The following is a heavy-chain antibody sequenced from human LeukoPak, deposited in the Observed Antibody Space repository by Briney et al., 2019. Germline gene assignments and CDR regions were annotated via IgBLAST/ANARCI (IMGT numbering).Heavy chain of an antibody. J-gene: IGHJ4*02. CDR3: ARCPSQQLFYFDH. CDR2: IQTGGTS. Sequence: GGSLRLSCAASGFTVSSNYMSWVRQAPGKGLEWVSVIQTGGTSYYADSVKGRFTISRDNSKNTLYLQMNSLRPEDTAVYYCARCPSQQLFYFDHWGQGILVTVCS. D-gene: IGHD1-1*01. V-gene: IGHV3-66*01. CDR1: GFTVSSNY.